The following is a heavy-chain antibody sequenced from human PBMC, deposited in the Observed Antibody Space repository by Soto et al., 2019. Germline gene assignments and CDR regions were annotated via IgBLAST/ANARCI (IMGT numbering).Heavy chain of an antibody. Sequence: QVQLQESGPGLVKPSETLSLTCTVSGGSISSYYWSWIRQPPGKGLEWIGYIYYSGSTNYNPSLTSRVTISVDTSKNQFSLKLSSVTAADTAVYYCARAPRYFDWTPYYYMDVWGKGTTVTVSS. J-gene: IGHJ6*03. V-gene: IGHV4-59*01. CDR3: ARAPRYFDWTPYYYMDV. D-gene: IGHD3-9*01. CDR1: GGSISSYY. CDR2: IYYSGST.